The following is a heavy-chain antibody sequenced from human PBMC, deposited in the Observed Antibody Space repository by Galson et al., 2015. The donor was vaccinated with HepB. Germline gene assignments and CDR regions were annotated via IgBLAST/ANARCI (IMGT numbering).Heavy chain of an antibody. CDR1: GFTFSNAW. CDR2: IKSKTDGGTT. Sequence: SLRLSCAASGFTFSNAWMNWVRQAPGKGLEWVGRIKSKTDGGTTDYAAPVKGRFTISRDDSKNTLYLQMNSLKTEDTAVYYCTTDSESIAAAGMPLTTPWGQGTLVTVSS. J-gene: IGHJ5*02. V-gene: IGHV3-15*07. CDR3: TTDSESIAAAGMPLTTP. D-gene: IGHD6-13*01.